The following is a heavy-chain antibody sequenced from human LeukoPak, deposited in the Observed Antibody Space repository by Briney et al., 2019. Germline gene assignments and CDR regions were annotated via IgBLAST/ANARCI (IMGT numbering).Heavy chain of an antibody. CDR1: RGTFSIYA. V-gene: IGHV1-69*13. CDR3: ARDYGDYATFDY. J-gene: IGHJ4*02. CDR2: IIPMFGTA. Sequence: SVKVSCKASRGTFSIYATSWVRQAPGPGLDWMAGIIPMFGTANYAQKFQGRVTITADESTSTAYMELSSLRSEDTAVYYCARDYGDYATFDYWGQGTLVTVSS. D-gene: IGHD4-17*01.